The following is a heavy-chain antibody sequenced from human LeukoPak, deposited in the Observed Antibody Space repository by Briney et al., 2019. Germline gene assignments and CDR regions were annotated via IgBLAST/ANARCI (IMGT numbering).Heavy chain of an antibody. V-gene: IGHV1-46*01. CDR1: GYTFTSYY. D-gene: IGHD3-22*01. J-gene: IGHJ3*02. Sequence: ASVKVSCKASGYTFTSYYMHWVRQAPGQGLEWMGIINPSGGSTSYAQKFQGRVTMTRDTSTSTVYMELSSLRSEDTAVYYCARGWATYYYDSSGTYAFDIWGQGTMVTVSS. CDR3: ARGWATYYYDSSGTYAFDI. CDR2: INPSGGST.